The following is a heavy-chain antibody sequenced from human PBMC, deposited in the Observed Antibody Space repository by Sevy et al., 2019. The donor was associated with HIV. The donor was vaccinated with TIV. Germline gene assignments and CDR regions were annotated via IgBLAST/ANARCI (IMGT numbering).Heavy chain of an antibody. Sequence: GGSLRLSCAASGFTFSSYEMNWVRQAPGKGLEWVSYISRSGSTIYYADSVKVRFTISRDNGNNSLYLQMNSLRAEDTAVYDWARRLGGVSSGGYWGQGTLVTVSS. CDR1: GFTFSSYE. CDR2: ISRSGSTI. J-gene: IGHJ4*02. D-gene: IGHD3-16*01. V-gene: IGHV3-48*03. CDR3: ARRLGGVSSGGY.